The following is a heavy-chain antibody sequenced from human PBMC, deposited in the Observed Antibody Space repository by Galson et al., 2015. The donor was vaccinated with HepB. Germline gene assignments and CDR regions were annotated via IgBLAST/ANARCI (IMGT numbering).Heavy chain of an antibody. CDR3: ARRGRDCSGGSCYPSPYYYYYYGMDV. Sequence: SGAEVKKPGESLKISCKGSGYSFTSYWIGWVRQMPGKGLEWMGIIYPGDSDTRYSPSLQGQVTISADKSISTAYLQWSSLKASDTAMYYCARRGRDCSGGSCYPSPYYYYYYGMDVWGQGTTVTVSS. CDR1: GYSFTSYW. D-gene: IGHD2-15*01. V-gene: IGHV5-51*01. CDR2: IYPGDSDT. J-gene: IGHJ6*02.